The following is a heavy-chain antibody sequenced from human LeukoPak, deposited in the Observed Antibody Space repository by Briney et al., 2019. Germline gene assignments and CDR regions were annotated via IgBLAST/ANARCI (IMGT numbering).Heavy chain of an antibody. CDR3: ARDQAGYYYDSSGSPRGFDY. V-gene: IGHV4-38-2*02. CDR1: GYSISSGYY. J-gene: IGHJ4*02. Sequence: PSETLSLTCTVSGYSISSGYYWGWIRQPPGKGLEWIGSIYHSGSTYYNPSLKSRVTISVDTSKNQFSLKLSSVTAADTAVYYCARDQAGYYYDSSGSPRGFDYWGQGTLVTVSS. CDR2: IYHSGST. D-gene: IGHD3-22*01.